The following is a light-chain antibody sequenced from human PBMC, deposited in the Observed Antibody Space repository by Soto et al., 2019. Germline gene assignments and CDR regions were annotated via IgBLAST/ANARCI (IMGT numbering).Light chain of an antibody. J-gene: IGKJ5*01. CDR2: GAS. V-gene: IGKV3D-20*02. CDR3: QQRSNWIT. CDR1: QSVSANY. Sequence: EIVLTQSPDTLSLSPGQRATLSCRASQSVSANYVAWYQQKPGQAPRLLIDGASSRATGIPARFSGSGSGTDFTLTISSLEPEDFAVYYCQQRSNWITFGQGTRLEIK.